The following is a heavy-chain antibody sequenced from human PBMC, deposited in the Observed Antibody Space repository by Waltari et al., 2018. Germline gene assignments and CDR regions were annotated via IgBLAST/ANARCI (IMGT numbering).Heavy chain of an antibody. CDR3: ARDPRGGGDAFDI. CDR1: GFTFSSYW. Sequence: EVQLVESGGGLVQPGGSLRLSCAASGFTFSSYWMSWVRQAPGKGLEWVANIKQDGSEKYYVDSVKGRFTISRDNAKNSLYQQMNSLRAEDTAVYYCARDPRGGGDAFDIWGQGTMVTVSS. CDR2: IKQDGSEK. J-gene: IGHJ3*02. D-gene: IGHD2-15*01. V-gene: IGHV3-7*01.